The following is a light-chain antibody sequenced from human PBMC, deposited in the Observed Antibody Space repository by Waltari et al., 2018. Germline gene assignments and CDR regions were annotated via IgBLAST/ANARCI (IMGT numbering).Light chain of an antibody. J-gene: IGKJ1*01. CDR2: KAS. CDR3: QQCDSVPWT. V-gene: IGKV1-5*03. CDR1: PSISTW. Sequence: IQMTQSPSTLSASLGDRVTISCRASPSISTWLAWYQPHPGKAPKLLSFKASSLERGVPSRFSGSGSGTEFTLTIRSLQPDDFATYYCQQCDSVPWTFGQGTKVEIK.